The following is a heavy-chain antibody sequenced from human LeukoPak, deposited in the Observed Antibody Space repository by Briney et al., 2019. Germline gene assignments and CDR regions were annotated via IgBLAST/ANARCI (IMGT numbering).Heavy chain of an antibody. J-gene: IGHJ4*02. V-gene: IGHV4-34*01. CDR3: ASFPSWLDFWSRYTDY. D-gene: IGHD3-3*01. CDR1: GGSFSGYY. CDR2: INHSGST. Sequence: SETLSLTCAVYGGSFSGYYWSWIRQPPGKGLEWIGEINHSGSTNYNPSLKSRVTISVDTSKNQFSLKLSSVTAADTAVYYCASFPSWLDFWSRYTDYWGQGTLVTVSS.